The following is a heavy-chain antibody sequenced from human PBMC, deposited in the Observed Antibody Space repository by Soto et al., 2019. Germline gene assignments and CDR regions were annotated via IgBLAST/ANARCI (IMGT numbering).Heavy chain of an antibody. J-gene: IGHJ4*02. D-gene: IGHD3-22*01. CDR2: ISSSRSYI. V-gene: IGHV3-21*01. Sequence: EVQLVESGGGLVKPGGSLRLSCAASGFTFSSYSMNWVRQAPGKGLEWVSSISSSRSYIYYADSLKGRFTISRDNTKNSLYLQMNSLRAEDTAVYYCARAPYYYDSSRYYYVWGQGTLVTVSS. CDR3: ARAPYYYDSSRYYYV. CDR1: GFTFSSYS.